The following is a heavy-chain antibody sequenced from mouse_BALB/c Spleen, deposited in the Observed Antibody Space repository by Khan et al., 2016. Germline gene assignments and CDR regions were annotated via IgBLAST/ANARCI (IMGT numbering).Heavy chain of an antibody. J-gene: IGHJ1*01. V-gene: IGHV3-2*02. CDR1: GYSITSDYA. Sequence: EVQLQESGPGLVKPSQSLSLTCTVTGYSITSDYAWNWIRQFPGNKLEWMGYISYSGSTRYNPSLKSRISITRDTSKNQFFLQLNSVTTEDTATYYCATTTVVATRYFDGWGAGTTVTVSS. D-gene: IGHD1-1*01. CDR3: ATTTVVATRYFDG. CDR2: ISYSGST.